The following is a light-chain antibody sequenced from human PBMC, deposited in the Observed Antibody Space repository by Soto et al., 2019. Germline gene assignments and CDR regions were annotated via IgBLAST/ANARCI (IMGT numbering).Light chain of an antibody. J-gene: IGKJ1*01. V-gene: IGKV3-20*01. CDR3: QQYGSSPWT. CDR1: QSISSSY. Sequence: EIVLTQSPGTLSLSPGERAILSCRASQSISSSYLAWYQQKPGQAPSPLIYGASSRATGIPDRISGSGSGTDFTLTISRLEAEDFAVYYCQQYGSSPWTFGQGTKVEIK. CDR2: GAS.